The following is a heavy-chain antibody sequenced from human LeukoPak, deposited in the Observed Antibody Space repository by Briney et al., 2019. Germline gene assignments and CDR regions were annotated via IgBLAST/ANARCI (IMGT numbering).Heavy chain of an antibody. J-gene: IGHJ4*02. CDR2: ISSSGSTI. D-gene: IGHD2-15*01. Sequence: GGSLRLSCAASGFTFSDYYMSWIRQAPGKGLEWVSYISSSGSTIYYADSVKGRFTISRDNAKNSLFLQMNSLRAEDTAIYYCTTDTWYSAGHWGQGTLVTVSS. CDR1: GFTFSDYY. CDR3: TTDTWYSAGH. V-gene: IGHV3-11*01.